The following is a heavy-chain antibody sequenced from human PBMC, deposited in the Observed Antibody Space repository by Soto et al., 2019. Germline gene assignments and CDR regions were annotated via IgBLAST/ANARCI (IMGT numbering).Heavy chain of an antibody. CDR1: GFSVSSNH. V-gene: IGHV3-66*01. D-gene: IGHD3-16*01. CDR3: AGPGEQHRY. J-gene: IGHJ4*02. Sequence: EVQLVESGGGLVQPGGSLRLSCAASGFSVSSNHMSWVRQAPWKGLEWVSLIYSGGSTYYADSVKGRFTFSRDNSKNTLYLQMNSLRAEDTAVYYCAGPGEQHRYWGQGTLVTVSS. CDR2: IYSGGST.